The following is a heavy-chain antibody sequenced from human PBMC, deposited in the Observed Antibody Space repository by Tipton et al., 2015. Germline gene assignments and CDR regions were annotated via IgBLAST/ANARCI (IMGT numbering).Heavy chain of an antibody. V-gene: IGHV3-23*01. J-gene: IGHJ4*02. CDR1: GVTFSSYA. CDR2: ISNSGGTT. Sequence: SGVTFSSYAMTWVRQAPGKGLEWVSVISNSGGTTYYADFVKGRFTISRDNSKNTLCLQMNSLRAEDTAVYYCSKAVGERLVGPSGGAGLDDWGQGTLVTVSS. CDR3: SKAVGERLVGPSGGAGLDD. D-gene: IGHD1-26*01.